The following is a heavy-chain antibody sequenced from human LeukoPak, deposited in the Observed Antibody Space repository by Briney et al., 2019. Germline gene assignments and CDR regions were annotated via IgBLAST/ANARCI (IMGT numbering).Heavy chain of an antibody. CDR2: ISGSGGST. CDR3: ANPTYSGSYGGVY. J-gene: IGHJ4*02. CDR1: GFTFSSYA. V-gene: IGHV3-23*01. D-gene: IGHD1-26*01. Sequence: GASLRLSCAASGFTFSSYAMSWVRQAPGKGLEWVSAISGSGGSTYYADSVKGRLTISRDNSKNTLYLQMNSLRAEDTAVYYCANPTYSGSYGGVYWGQGTLVTVSS.